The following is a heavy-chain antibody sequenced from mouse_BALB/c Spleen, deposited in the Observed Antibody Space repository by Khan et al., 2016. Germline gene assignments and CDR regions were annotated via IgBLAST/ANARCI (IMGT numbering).Heavy chain of an antibody. Sequence: EVELVESGGDLVKPGGSLKLSCAASGFTFSSYGMSWVRQTPDKRLEWVATINNGGSYTYYPDSVKGRFTISRDNAKNTLYLQMSSLKSEDTAMYDCASLTGAYWGQGTLVTVSA. D-gene: IGHD4-1*01. J-gene: IGHJ3*01. CDR1: GFTFSSYG. CDR3: ASLTGAY. CDR2: INNGGSYT. V-gene: IGHV5-6*01.